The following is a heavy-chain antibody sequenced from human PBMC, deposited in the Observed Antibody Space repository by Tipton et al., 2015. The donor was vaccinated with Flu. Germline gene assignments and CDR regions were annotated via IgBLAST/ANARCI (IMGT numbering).Heavy chain of an antibody. CDR3: ARGFIRLCDF. CDR2: ISPSGTTK. D-gene: IGHD3-16*01. CDR1: GFTFSSYE. V-gene: IGHV3-48*03. J-gene: IGHJ4*02. Sequence: PLRLSCAVSGFTFSSYEMNWVRQAPGKGLEWVSFISPSGTTKYYADAVKGRFTISRDNTKNSLFLQMSSLRAGDTGVYYCARGFIRLCDFWGQGSLVTVSS.